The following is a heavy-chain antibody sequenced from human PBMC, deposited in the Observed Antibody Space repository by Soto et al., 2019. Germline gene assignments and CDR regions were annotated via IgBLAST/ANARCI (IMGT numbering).Heavy chain of an antibody. V-gene: IGHV1-69*13. Sequence: SVKVSCKASGGTFSSYAISWVRQAPGQGLEWMGGIISIFGTANYAQKFQGRVTITADESTSTAYMELSSLRSEDTAVYYCARAPPSSSWAFDYWGQGTLVTVSS. CDR3: ARAPPSSSWAFDY. CDR1: GGTFSSYA. J-gene: IGHJ4*02. CDR2: IISIFGTA. D-gene: IGHD6-13*01.